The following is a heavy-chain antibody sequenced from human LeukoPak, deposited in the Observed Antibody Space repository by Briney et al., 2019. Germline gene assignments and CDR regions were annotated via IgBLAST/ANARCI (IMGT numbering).Heavy chain of an antibody. CDR2: ISGSGGST. Sequence: GGSLRLSCAASGFTFSSYAMSWVRQAPGKGLEWVSAISGSGGSTYYADSVKGRFTISRDNAKNTLYLQMNSLRVEDTAVYYCAGGRDRSQLYFDSWGQGTLVTVSS. D-gene: IGHD5-24*01. CDR1: GFTFSSYA. V-gene: IGHV3-23*01. CDR3: AGGRDRSQLYFDS. J-gene: IGHJ4*02.